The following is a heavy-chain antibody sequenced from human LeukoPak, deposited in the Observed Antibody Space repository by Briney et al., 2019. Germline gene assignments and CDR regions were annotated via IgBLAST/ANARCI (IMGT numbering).Heavy chain of an antibody. D-gene: IGHD3-10*01. V-gene: IGHV4-34*01. CDR1: GGLFSGYY. Sequence: SSETLSLTCAVYGGLFSGYYWSWIRQPPGKGLEWIGEINDIGNTNYDPSLRSRVTISVDTSKNQFSLSLTSATAADTPVYFCARLGSVGYYNYQYMDIWGNGTTVTVSS. CDR3: ARLGSVGYYNYQYMDI. J-gene: IGHJ6*03. CDR2: INDIGNT.